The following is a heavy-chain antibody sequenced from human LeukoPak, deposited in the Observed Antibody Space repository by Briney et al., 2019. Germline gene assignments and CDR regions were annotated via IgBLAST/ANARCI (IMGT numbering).Heavy chain of an antibody. D-gene: IGHD6-13*01. CDR2: ISWDGGST. J-gene: IGHJ4*02. V-gene: IGHV3-43D*04. CDR1: GSTFDHYA. Sequence: GGSLRLSCAASGSTFDHYAMHWVRQAPGKGLEWVSLISWDGGSTYYADSVKGRFTISRDNSKNSLYLQMNSLRAEDTALYYCVCQAAGTDFYFDYWGQGALVTVSS. CDR3: VCQAAGTDFYFDY.